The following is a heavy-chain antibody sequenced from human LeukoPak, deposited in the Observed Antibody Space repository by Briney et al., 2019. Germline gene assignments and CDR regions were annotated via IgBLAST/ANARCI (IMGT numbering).Heavy chain of an antibody. CDR3: VRDRVLGAFDI. D-gene: IGHD3-16*01. CDR2: IYYSGST. Sequence: SETLSLTCTVSGGSISSYSWTWIWQPPGKGLEWIGSIYYSGSTNYNPSLKSRVTISVDTSKNQFSLKLSSVTAADTAVYYCVRDRVLGAFDIWGQGTMVTVSS. CDR1: GGSISSYS. V-gene: IGHV4-59*01. J-gene: IGHJ3*02.